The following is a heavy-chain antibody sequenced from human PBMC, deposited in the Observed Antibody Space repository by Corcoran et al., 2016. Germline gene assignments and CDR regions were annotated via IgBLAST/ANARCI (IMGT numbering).Heavy chain of an antibody. V-gene: IGHV3-33*01. CDR1: GFTFSTYD. Sequence: QVQLVESGGGVVQPGRSLRLSCAASGFTFSTYDMHWVRQAPGKGLEWGAVIWFDGSNKYYADSVKGRFTISRDNSKNTMYFQMNSLRAEETAVYYCARATNHDTTESFDYWGQGTLVTVSS. CDR3: ARATNHDTTESFDY. CDR2: IWFDGSNK. J-gene: IGHJ4*02. D-gene: IGHD1-26*01.